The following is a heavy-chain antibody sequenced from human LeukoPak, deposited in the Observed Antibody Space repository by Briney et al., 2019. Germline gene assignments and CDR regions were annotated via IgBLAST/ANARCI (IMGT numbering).Heavy chain of an antibody. Sequence: PGGSLILSCAASGFTFSSYGMHWVRQAPGKGLEWVAVISYDGSNKYYADSVKGRFTISRDNSKNSLYLQMNSLRAEDTAVYCCAKDFISIAAAGTVDYWGQGTLVTVSS. CDR2: ISYDGSNK. D-gene: IGHD6-13*01. CDR1: GFTFSSYG. CDR3: AKDFISIAAAGTVDY. J-gene: IGHJ4*02. V-gene: IGHV3-30*18.